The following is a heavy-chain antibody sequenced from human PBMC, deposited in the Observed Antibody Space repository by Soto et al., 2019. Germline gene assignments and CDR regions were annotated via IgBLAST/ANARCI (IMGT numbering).Heavy chain of an antibody. D-gene: IGHD1-1*01. J-gene: IGHJ3*02. CDR3: ARVERGTATTVVDAFDI. CDR1: GGFVSSGSYY. V-gene: IGHV4-34*01. Sequence: QVQLQQWGAGLLKPSETLSLTCAVYGGFVSSGSYYWSWIRQPPGKGLEWIGEMSHSGGTHFNPSFKSRVTISVDTSKNQFSLKISSVTAADTALYYCARVERGTATTVVDAFDIWGPGTMVTVSS. CDR2: MSHSGGT.